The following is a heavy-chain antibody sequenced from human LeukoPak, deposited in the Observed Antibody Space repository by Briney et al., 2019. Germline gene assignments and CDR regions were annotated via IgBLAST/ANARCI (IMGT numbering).Heavy chain of an antibody. CDR1: GFTFSSYG. V-gene: IGHV3-23*01. J-gene: IGHJ4*02. D-gene: IGHD2-21*02. Sequence: PGGSLRLSCAASGFTFSSYGMSWVRQAPGKGLEWVSAISGSGGSTYYADSVKGRFTISRDNSKNTLYLQMNSLRAEDTAVYYCAKVAHQAYCGGDCYTQFFDYWGQGTLVTVSS. CDR3: AKVAHQAYCGGDCYTQFFDY. CDR2: ISGSGGST.